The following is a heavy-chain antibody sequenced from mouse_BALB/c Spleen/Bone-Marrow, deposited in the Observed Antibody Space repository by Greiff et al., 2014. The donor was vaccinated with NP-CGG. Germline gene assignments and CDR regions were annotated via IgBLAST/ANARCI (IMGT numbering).Heavy chain of an antibody. Sequence: VQLQQSGAELVRPGSSVKISCKASGYAFSSYWMNWVKQRPGQGLEWIGQIYPGDGDTNYNGKFKGKATLTADKSSSTAYMQLSSLTSEESAVYGGGGGGGMDYWGQGTSVTVSS. J-gene: IGHJ4*01. CDR3: GGGGGMDY. V-gene: IGHV1-80*01. CDR1: GYAFSSYW. CDR2: IYPGDGDT.